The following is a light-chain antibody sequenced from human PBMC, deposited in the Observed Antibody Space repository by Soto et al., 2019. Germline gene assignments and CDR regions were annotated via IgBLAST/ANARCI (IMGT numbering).Light chain of an antibody. J-gene: IGLJ1*01. V-gene: IGLV2-14*03. CDR1: NSDVGGYNY. CDR3: SSYTTTNTLYV. CDR2: DVF. Sequence: QSVLTQPASVSGSPGQSITIPCTGTNSDVGGYNYVSWYQHHPGKAPKLMIYDVFNRPSGLSSRFSRSKSGSTASLTISGLQAEDEADYYCSSYTTTNTLYVFGTGTKVTVL.